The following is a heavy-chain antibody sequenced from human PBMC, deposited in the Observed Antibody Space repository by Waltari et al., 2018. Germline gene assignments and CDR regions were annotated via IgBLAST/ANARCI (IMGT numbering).Heavy chain of an antibody. D-gene: IGHD3-9*01. CDR2: ISYSGST. Sequence: QLQLQESGPGLVKPSATLSLTCPVSGGSISSESYYWGWIRQPPGKGLEWIGIISYSGSTYYNPSLKSRVTISVDTSKNQFSLKLSSVTAADTAVYYCARLSYHIVTGYGWFDPWGLGTLVTVSS. V-gene: IGHV4-39*01. CDR1: GGSISSESYY. CDR3: ARLSYHIVTGYGWFDP. J-gene: IGHJ5*02.